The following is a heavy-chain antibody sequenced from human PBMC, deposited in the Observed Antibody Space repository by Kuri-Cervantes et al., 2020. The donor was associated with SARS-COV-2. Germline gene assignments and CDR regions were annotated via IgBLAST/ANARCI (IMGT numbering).Heavy chain of an antibody. Sequence: SLKISCAASGFTFGSYVMNWVRQAPGKGLEWVSTISVSGGSTYYADSVKGRFTISRDSSENTLYLQMNSLRAEDTAVYYCARAYCGGDCEFDYWGQGTLVTVSS. CDR2: ISVSGGST. CDR1: GFTFGSYV. D-gene: IGHD2-21*02. V-gene: IGHV3-23*01. J-gene: IGHJ4*02. CDR3: ARAYCGGDCEFDY.